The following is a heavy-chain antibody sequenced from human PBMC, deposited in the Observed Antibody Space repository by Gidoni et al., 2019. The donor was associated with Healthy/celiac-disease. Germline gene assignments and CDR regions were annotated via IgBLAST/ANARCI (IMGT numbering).Heavy chain of an antibody. Sequence: QVQLQQWGAGLLKPSDTLPLTCAVYGGSFSGYYWRWIRQPPGKGLEWIGEIKHSGRTNYSPSLKSRVTISVDTSKNQFSLKLSAVTAAETAVYYCARGRWSWFDTWGQGTLVTVSS. CDR3: ARGRWSWFDT. CDR2: IKHSGRT. CDR1: GGSFSGYY. D-gene: IGHD1-1*01. V-gene: IGHV4-34*01. J-gene: IGHJ5*02.